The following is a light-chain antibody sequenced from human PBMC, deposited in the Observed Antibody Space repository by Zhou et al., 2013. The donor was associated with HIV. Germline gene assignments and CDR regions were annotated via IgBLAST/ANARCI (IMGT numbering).Light chain of an antibody. CDR3: QQYYSTPYT. Sequence: DIVMTQSPDSLAVSLGERATIICKSSQSVLYRSNNKNFLSWYQQKPGQPPKLLIYWASTRESGVPDRFSGSGSGTDFTLTISSLQAEDVAVYYCQQYYSTPYTFGQGTKLEIK. CDR2: WAS. V-gene: IGKV4-1*01. CDR1: QSVLYRSNNKNF. J-gene: IGKJ2*01.